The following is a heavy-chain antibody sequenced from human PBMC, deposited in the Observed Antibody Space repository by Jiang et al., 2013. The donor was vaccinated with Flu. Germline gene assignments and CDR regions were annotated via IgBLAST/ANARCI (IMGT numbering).Heavy chain of an antibody. V-gene: IGHV1-46*01. CDR1: GYTFTSYF. CDR2: INPSGGST. Sequence: GAEVKKPGASVKVSCKASGYTFTSYFLHWVRQAPGQGLEWMGLINPSGGSTTYAQKFQGRVIMTRDTSTSTVYMELSSLRSEDTAVYYCARELDRWLVDYWGQGTLVSVSS. J-gene: IGHJ4*02. D-gene: IGHD6-19*01. CDR3: ARELDRWLVDY.